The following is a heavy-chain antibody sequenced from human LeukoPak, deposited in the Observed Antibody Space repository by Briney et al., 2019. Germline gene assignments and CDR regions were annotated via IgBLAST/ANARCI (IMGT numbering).Heavy chain of an antibody. CDR3: AREGVYDILTGPMD. CDR2: IHYSGST. J-gene: IGHJ4*02. Sequence: PSQTLSLTCTVSGGSISSGGYYWSWIRQHPGKGLEWIGYIHYSGSTYYNPSLKSRVTISVDTSKNQFSLKLSSVTAADTAVHYCAREGVYDILTGPMDWGQGTLVTVSS. V-gene: IGHV4-31*03. CDR1: GGSISSGGYY. D-gene: IGHD3-9*01.